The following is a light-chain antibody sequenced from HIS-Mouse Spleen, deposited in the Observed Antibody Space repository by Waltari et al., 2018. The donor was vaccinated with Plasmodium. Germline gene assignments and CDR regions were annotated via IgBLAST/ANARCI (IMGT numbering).Light chain of an antibody. V-gene: IGLV3-10*01. J-gene: IGLJ3*02. CDR1: ALPKKY. CDR2: EDS. Sequence: SYELTQPPSVSVSPGQTARITCSGDALPKKYASWYQQKSGQAPVLVIYEDSKRPSGIPERVPVSSSGTMATLTISGAQVEDEADDYCYSTDSSGNHRVFGGGTKLTVL. CDR3: YSTDSSGNHRV.